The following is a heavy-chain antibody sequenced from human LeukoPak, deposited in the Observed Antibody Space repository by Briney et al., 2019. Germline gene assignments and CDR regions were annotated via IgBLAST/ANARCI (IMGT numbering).Heavy chain of an antibody. D-gene: IGHD3-10*01. J-gene: IGHJ6*04. CDR1: GGSFSGYY. Sequence: SETLSLTCAVYGGSFSGYYWSWIRQPPGKGLEWIGEINHSGSTNYNPSLKSRVTISVDTSKNQFSLTLSSVTAADTALYYCASGGPGGSGSYYNPRYYGMDVWGKGTTVTVSS. CDR3: ASGGPGGSGSYYNPRYYGMDV. CDR2: INHSGST. V-gene: IGHV4-34*01.